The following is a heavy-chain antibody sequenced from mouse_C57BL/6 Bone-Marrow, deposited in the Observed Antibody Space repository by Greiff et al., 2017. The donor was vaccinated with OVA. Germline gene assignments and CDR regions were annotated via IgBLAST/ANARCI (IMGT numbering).Heavy chain of an antibody. CDR2: IYPRSGNT. J-gene: IGHJ1*03. V-gene: IGHV1-81*01. CDR3: AREGWLDFDV. Sequence: VKLVESGAELARPGASVKLSCKASGYTFTSYGISWVKQRPGQGLEWIGEIYPRSGNTYYNEKFKGKATLTADKSSSTAYMELLSLTSEDSAVYFCAREGWLDFDVWGTGTTVTVSS. D-gene: IGHD2-3*01. CDR1: GYTFTSYG.